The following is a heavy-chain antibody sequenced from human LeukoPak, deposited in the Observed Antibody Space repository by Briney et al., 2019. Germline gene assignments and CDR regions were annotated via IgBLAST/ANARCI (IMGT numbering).Heavy chain of an antibody. D-gene: IGHD5-24*01. J-gene: IGHJ4*02. CDR2: IYYSGST. V-gene: IGHV4-59*01. CDR1: GASISNYY. Sequence: SETLSLTCTVSGASISNYYWCWIRQPPGKGLEWIGYIYYSGSTNYNPSLKSRVTISVDTSKNQFSLKLSSVTAADTAVYYCARQGDGYHDYWGQGTLVTVSS. CDR3: ARQGDGYHDY.